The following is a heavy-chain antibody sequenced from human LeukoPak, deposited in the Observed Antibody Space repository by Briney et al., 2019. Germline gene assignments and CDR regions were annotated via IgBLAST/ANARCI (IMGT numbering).Heavy chain of an antibody. CDR2: IYHSGST. V-gene: IGHV4-38-2*02. D-gene: IGHD4-11*01. CDR3: ARGVDDYSNYVSYNWFDP. CDR1: GYSISSGYY. Sequence: SETLSLTCTVSGYSISSGYYWGWIRQPPGKGLEWIGSIYHSGSTCYNPSLKSRVTISVDTSKNQFSLKLSSVTAADTAVYYCARGVDDYSNYVSYNWFDPWGQGTLVTVSS. J-gene: IGHJ5*02.